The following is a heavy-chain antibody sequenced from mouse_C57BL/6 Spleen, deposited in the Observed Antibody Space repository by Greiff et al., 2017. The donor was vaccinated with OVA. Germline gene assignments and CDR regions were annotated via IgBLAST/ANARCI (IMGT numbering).Heavy chain of an antibody. CDR2: INSDGGST. Sequence: DVMLVESGGGLVQPGESLKLSCESNEYEFPSHDMSWVRKTPEKRLELVAAINSDGGSTYYPDTMERRFIITRDNTKKTLYLQMSSLRSEDTALYYCARHGTGTEGAMDYWGQGTSVTVSS. CDR1: EYEFPSHD. CDR3: ARHGTGTEGAMDY. D-gene: IGHD4-1*01. V-gene: IGHV5-2*01. J-gene: IGHJ4*01.